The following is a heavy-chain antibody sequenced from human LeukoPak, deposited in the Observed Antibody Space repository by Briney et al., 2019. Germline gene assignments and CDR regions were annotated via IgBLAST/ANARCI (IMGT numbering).Heavy chain of an antibody. D-gene: IGHD6-13*01. CDR3: AATSPGYSSSWSSLTTFDI. Sequence: ASVKVSCKASGYTFTGYFMYWVRQAPGQGLEWMGWINPNSGGTNYAQKFQGWVTMTRDTSISTAYMELSRLRSDDTAVYYCAATSPGYSSSWSSLTTFDIWGQGTMVTVSS. V-gene: IGHV1-2*04. CDR1: GYTFTGYF. J-gene: IGHJ3*02. CDR2: INPNSGGT.